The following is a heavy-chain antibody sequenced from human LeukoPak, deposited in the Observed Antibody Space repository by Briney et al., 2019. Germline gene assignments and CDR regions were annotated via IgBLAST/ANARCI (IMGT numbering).Heavy chain of an antibody. Sequence: SETLSLTCAVYGGSLYGHYWSWIRQPPGKGLEWIGYIYYSGSTYYNPSLKSRVTISVDTSKNQFSLKLSSVTAADTAVYYCASYYYDSSGYSPGGFDIWGQGTMVTVSS. CDR1: GGSLYGHY. CDR2: IYYSGST. D-gene: IGHD3-22*01. CDR3: ASYYYDSSGYSPGGFDI. V-gene: IGHV4-30-4*08. J-gene: IGHJ3*02.